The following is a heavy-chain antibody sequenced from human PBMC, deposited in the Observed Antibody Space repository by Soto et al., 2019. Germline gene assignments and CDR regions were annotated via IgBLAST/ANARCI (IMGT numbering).Heavy chain of an antibody. CDR1: GGSFSGYY. Sequence: SETLSLTCAVYGGSFSGYYWSWIRQPPGKGLEWIGEINHSGSTNYNPSLKSRVTISVDTSKNQFSLKLSSVTAADTAVYYCARGGAWYCSGGSCPRPGWWFDPWGQGTLVTVSS. D-gene: IGHD2-15*01. CDR3: ARGGAWYCSGGSCPRPGWWFDP. V-gene: IGHV4-34*01. J-gene: IGHJ5*02. CDR2: INHSGST.